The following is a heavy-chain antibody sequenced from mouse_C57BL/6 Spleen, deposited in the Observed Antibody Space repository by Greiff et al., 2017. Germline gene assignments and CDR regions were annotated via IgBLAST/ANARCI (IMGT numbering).Heavy chain of an antibody. D-gene: IGHD1-1*01. CDR2: IDPGNGDT. CDR1: GFNIKDDY. V-gene: IGHV14-4*01. Sequence: LKESGAELVRPGASVKLSCTASGFNIKDDYMHWVKQRPEQGLEWIGWIDPGNGDTKYASKFQGKATITADTSSNTAYLQLSSLTSEDTAVYYCTTGLLRYAYWGQGTLVTVSA. J-gene: IGHJ3*01. CDR3: TTGLLRYAY.